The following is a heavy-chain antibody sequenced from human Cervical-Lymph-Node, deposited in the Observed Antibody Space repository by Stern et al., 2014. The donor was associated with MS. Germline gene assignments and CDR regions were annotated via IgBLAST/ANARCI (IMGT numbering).Heavy chain of an antibody. CDR1: GYTFTSYG. J-gene: IGHJ6*02. CDR3: ARSKTAPEYYYYGMDV. V-gene: IGHV1-18*01. CDR2: ISAYNGNT. Sequence: QVQLVQSGAEVKKPGASGKVSCKASGYTFTSYGISWVRQAPGQGLEWMGWISAYNGNTNYAQKLQGRVTMTTDTSTSTAYMELRSLRSDDTAVYYCARSKTAPEYYYYGMDVWGQGTTVTVSS.